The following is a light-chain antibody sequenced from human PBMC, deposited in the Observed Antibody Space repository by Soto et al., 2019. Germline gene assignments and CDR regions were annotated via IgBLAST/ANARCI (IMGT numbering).Light chain of an antibody. V-gene: IGLV2-14*01. Sequence: QSALTQPASASGAPGQSITISCTGTSSDVGGYNYVSWYQHHPGKAPKLMIYEVSNRPSGVSNRFSGSKSGNTASLTISGLQAEDEADYYCSSYTSSGTLVFGTGTKVTVL. J-gene: IGLJ1*01. CDR3: SSYTSSGTLV. CDR1: SSDVGGYNY. CDR2: EVS.